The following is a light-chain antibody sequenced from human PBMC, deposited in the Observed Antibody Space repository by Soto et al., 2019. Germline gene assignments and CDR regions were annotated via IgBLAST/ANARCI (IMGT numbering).Light chain of an antibody. Sequence: DIQMTQSPSSLSASLGDRVTITCRASQSISSYLDWYQQKPGQAPKLLIYAASNLQSGIPSRFSGSGSGTDFTLTISSLQPEDFATYYCQQSYSTPGTFGQGTKLEIK. J-gene: IGKJ2*01. CDR2: AAS. V-gene: IGKV1-39*01. CDR3: QQSYSTPGT. CDR1: QSISSY.